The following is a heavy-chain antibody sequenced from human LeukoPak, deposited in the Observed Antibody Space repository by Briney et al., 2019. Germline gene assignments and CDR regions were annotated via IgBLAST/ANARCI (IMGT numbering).Heavy chain of an antibody. J-gene: IGHJ5*02. CDR1: GFTFSDYY. Sequence: GGSLRLSCAASGFTFSDYYMSWIRQAPGKGLEWVSYISSSGSTIYYADSVKGRFTISRDNAKNSLYLQMNSLRAEDTAVYYCARRTLWFDKNWFDPWGQGTLVTVSS. D-gene: IGHD3-10*01. V-gene: IGHV3-11*01. CDR2: ISSSGSTI. CDR3: ARRTLWFDKNWFDP.